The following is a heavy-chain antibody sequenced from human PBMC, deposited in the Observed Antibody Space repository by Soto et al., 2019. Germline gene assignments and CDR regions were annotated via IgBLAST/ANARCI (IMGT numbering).Heavy chain of an antibody. V-gene: IGHV4-59*01. J-gene: IGHJ6*03. D-gene: IGHD3-22*01. CDR3: ARYVSSYYYYYMDV. CDR1: GGSSSSYY. Sequence: PSETLSLTCTVSGGSSSSYYWSRLRQPPGKGLEWIGYIYYSGSTNYNPSLKSRVTISVDTSKNQFSLKLSSVTAADTAVYYCARYVSSYYYYYMDVWGKGTTVTVSS. CDR2: IYYSGST.